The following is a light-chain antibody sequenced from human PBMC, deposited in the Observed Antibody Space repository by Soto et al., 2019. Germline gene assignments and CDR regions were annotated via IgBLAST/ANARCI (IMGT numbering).Light chain of an antibody. J-gene: IGKJ1*01. V-gene: IGKV3D-20*02. Sequence: EIVLTQSPGTLSLSPGERATLSCRASQAVTSRSLAWYRQRPGQPPRLLIYDASSRATGTPDRFSGSGSGTDFTLTISSLEPEDFAVYFCQQDHTPRWTFGQGTRVQIK. CDR2: DAS. CDR1: QAVTSRS. CDR3: QQDHTPRWT.